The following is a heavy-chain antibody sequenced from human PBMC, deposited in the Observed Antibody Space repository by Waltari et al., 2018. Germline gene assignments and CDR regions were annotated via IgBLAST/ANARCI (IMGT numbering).Heavy chain of an antibody. V-gene: IGHV4-59*01. CDR3: ARGGWSLDN. D-gene: IGHD6-19*01. CDR1: GGSISNYY. CDR2: IHYTGNT. Sequence: QVQLQESGPGLVKPSETLSLICSVSGGSISNYYWTWVRQFPGKGLEWIGYIHYTGNTNSNPSLTSRLTISVDTSKNQFSLNLNSVTAADTAVYYCARGGWSLDNWGRGTLVTVSS. J-gene: IGHJ4*02.